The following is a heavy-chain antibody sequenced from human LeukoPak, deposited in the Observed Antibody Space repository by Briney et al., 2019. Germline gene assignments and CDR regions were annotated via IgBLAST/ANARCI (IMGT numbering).Heavy chain of an antibody. CDR2: FDPEDGET. CDR3: ATGGIAVAGDWYFDL. CDR1: GYTLTELS. J-gene: IGHJ2*01. Sequence: ASLKVSCKVSGYTLTELSMHWVRQAPGKGLEWMGGFDPEDGETIYAQKFQGRVTMTEDTSTDTAYMELSSLRSEDTAVYYCATGGIAVAGDWYFDLWGRGTLVTVSS. V-gene: IGHV1-24*01. D-gene: IGHD6-19*01.